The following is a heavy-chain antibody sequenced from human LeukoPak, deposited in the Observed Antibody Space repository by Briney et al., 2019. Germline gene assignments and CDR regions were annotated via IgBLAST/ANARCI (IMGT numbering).Heavy chain of an antibody. J-gene: IGHJ4*02. CDR2: ISSNGGST. Sequence: GGSLRLSCAASGFTFSSYAMYWVRQAPGKGLEYVSSISSNGGSTYYANSVKGRFTISRDNSKNTLSLQMGSLRPADVAVYYCARVRGSYFFDFWGQGTLVTVSS. V-gene: IGHV3-64*01. CDR3: ARVRGSYFFDF. CDR1: GFTFSSYA. D-gene: IGHD1-26*01.